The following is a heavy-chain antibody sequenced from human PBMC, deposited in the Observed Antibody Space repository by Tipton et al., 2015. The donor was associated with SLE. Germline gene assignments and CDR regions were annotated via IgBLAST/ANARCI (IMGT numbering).Heavy chain of an antibody. CDR3: AKERSDIVVVGDWFDP. Sequence: SLRLSCAASGFTFSSYAMSWVRQAPGKGLEWVSAISGSGGSTYYADSVKGRFTISRDNSKNTLYLQMNSLRAEDTAVYYCAKERSDIVVVGDWFDPWGQGTLVTVSS. CDR2: ISGSGGST. V-gene: IGHV3-23*01. J-gene: IGHJ5*02. CDR1: GFTFSSYA. D-gene: IGHD2-15*01.